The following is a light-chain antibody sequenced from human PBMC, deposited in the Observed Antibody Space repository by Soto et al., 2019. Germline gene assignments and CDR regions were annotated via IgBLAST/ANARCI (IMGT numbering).Light chain of an antibody. CDR2: DVS. CDR3: QQYKDYVYT. J-gene: IGKJ2*01. Sequence: DLQMTQSPSTLSASVGDRVIITCRASQTVERWMAWYQQKPGKAPKLLISDVSTLERGVPSRFSGSGSATAFTLTISGLQPDDFATYYCQQYKDYVYTFGQGTKVESK. V-gene: IGKV1-5*01. CDR1: QTVERW.